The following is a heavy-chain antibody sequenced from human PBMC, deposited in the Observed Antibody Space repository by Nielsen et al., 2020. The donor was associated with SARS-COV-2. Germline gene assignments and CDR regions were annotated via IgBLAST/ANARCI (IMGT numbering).Heavy chain of an antibody. CDR1: GGSFSGYS. Sequence: SETLSLTCAVYGGSFSGYSWSWIRQPPGKGLEWIGEINHSGSANYNPSLKSRVTISADTSKNQISLKLSSVTAADTAVYYCARHDRYNWNANWFDAWGQGTLVTVSS. CDR3: ARHDRYNWNANWFDA. CDR2: INHSGSA. D-gene: IGHD5-24*01. J-gene: IGHJ5*02. V-gene: IGHV4-34*01.